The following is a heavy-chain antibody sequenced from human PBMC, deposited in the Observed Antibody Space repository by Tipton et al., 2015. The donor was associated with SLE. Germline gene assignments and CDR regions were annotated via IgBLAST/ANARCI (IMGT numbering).Heavy chain of an antibody. D-gene: IGHD3-10*01. Sequence: TLSLTCAVYGGPFSGYYWSWIRQPPGKGLEWIGEINHSGITNYNPSLKSRVTISIDTSKNQFSLKLSSVTAADTAVYYCARVLRGYYYYYYMDVWGKGTTVTVSS. V-gene: IGHV4-34*01. CDR1: GGPFSGYY. CDR3: ARVLRGYYYYYYMDV. CDR2: INHSGIT. J-gene: IGHJ6*03.